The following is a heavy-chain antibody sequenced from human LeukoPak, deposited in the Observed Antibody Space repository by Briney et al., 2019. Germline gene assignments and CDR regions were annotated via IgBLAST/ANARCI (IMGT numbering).Heavy chain of an antibody. V-gene: IGHV3-21*01. Sequence: GGSLRPSCEASGFNSDTLVMNWVRKAPGKGLKWVSSISTSSSYIYYADSVKGRFTISRDNAKNYTAVYFCTRESGDSYLSSYYYGMDVWGQGTTVTVS. CDR3: YYGMDV. D-gene: IGHD2-8*01. CDR1: GFNSDTLV. CDR2: ISTSSSYI. J-gene: IGHJ6*02.